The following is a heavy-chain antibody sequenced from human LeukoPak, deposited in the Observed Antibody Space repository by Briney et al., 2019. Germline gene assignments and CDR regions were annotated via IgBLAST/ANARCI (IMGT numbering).Heavy chain of an antibody. Sequence: SETLSLTCAVSGGSISSGDYSWNWIRQPPGKGLEWIGYIYHSGITYYKPSLKRRVTISIDGSNNQSSLRLSSVTAADTAVYSCARGTTVTTRGGFDYWGQGPLVTVSS. CDR2: IYHSGIT. V-gene: IGHV4-30-2*01. J-gene: IGHJ4*02. CDR1: GGSISSGDYS. CDR3: ARGTTVTTRGGFDY. D-gene: IGHD4-17*01.